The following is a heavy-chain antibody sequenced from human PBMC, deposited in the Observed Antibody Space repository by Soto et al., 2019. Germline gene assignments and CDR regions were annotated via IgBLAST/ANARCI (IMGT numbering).Heavy chain of an antibody. Sequence: PGGSLRLSCAASGFTFSSYWMHWVRQAPGKGLVWVSRTNSDGSSTSYADSVKGRFTISRDNAKNTLYLQMNSLRAEDTAVYYCAILIAVAGSDAFDIWGQGTMVTVSS. J-gene: IGHJ3*02. V-gene: IGHV3-74*01. CDR1: GFTFSSYW. CDR2: TNSDGSST. CDR3: AILIAVAGSDAFDI. D-gene: IGHD6-19*01.